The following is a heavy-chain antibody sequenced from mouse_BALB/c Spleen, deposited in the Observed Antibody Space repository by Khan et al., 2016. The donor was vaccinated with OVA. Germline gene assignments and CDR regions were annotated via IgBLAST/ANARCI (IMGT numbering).Heavy chain of an antibody. CDR1: GYSFVNYW. V-gene: IGHV1-7*01. Sequence: QVRLQQSGAELAKPGASVKMSCKASGYSFVNYWIHWIKQRPGQGLEWIGYINPSTGYAEYNQKFKEKATLTADTSSSTAYMQLSSLTSEDSAVYHCTRLGNSYGSTVVYWGQGNTLTVSS. J-gene: IGHJ2*01. CDR2: INPSTGYA. D-gene: IGHD1-1*01. CDR3: TRLGNSYGSTVVY.